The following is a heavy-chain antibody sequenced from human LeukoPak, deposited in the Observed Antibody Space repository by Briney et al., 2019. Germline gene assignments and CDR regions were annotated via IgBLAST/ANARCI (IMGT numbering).Heavy chain of an antibody. CDR1: GFTFSSYS. CDR2: ISSSSSYI. D-gene: IGHD3-9*01. V-gene: IGHV3-21*01. Sequence: PGGSLRLSCAASGFTFSSYSMNWVRQAPGKGLEWVSSISSSSSYIYYADSVKGRFTISRDNAKNSLYLQMNSLRAEDTAVYYCARGGDYDILTGYSHFDYWGQGTLVTVSS. CDR3: ARGGDYDILTGYSHFDY. J-gene: IGHJ4*02.